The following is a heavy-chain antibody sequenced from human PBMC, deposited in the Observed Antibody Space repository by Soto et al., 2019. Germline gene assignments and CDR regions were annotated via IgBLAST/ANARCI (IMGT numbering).Heavy chain of an antibody. J-gene: IGHJ6*02. CDR2: ISGSGGST. Sequence: RVSCAAAGVNSRSYAMSWVSKEQGKGLEWVSAISGSGGSTYYADSVKGRFTISRDNSKNTLYLQMNSLRAEDTAVYYCAKDRGSSWYRPSTYYFYGMDVWGQGTTVTVSS. D-gene: IGHD6-13*01. V-gene: IGHV3-23*01. CDR1: GVNSRSYA. CDR3: AKDRGSSWYRPSTYYFYGMDV.